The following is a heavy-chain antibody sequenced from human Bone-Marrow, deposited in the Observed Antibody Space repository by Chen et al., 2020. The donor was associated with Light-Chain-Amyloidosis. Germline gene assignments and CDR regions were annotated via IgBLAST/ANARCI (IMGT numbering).Heavy chain of an antibody. V-gene: IGHV3-53*01. CDR1: GFTVSPTS. Sequence: DVQLVEFGGGRVQPGGSLRLSCEVSGFTVSPTSMAWVRQVPGKGLQWVALFCGSRSTVYAGLVKGRFPVSRDEPRNTLFLQMDSLRVDDTAVYYCAKTEGYDFWRNGMDVWGQGTTVIVS. CDR2: FCGSRST. CDR3: AKTEGYDFWRNGMDV. J-gene: IGHJ6*02. D-gene: IGHD3-3*01.